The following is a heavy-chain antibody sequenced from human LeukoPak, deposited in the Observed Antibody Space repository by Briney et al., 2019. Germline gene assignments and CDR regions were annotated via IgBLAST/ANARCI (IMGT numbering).Heavy chain of an antibody. V-gene: IGHV3-21*01. CDR3: AREYIAAAGANQLYNWFDP. Sequence: GGSLRLSCAASGFTFSSYAMSWVRQAPGKGLEWVSSISSSSSYIYYADSVKGRFTISRDNAKNSLYLQMNSLRAEDTAVCYCAREYIAAAGANQLYNWFDPWGQGTLVTVSS. CDR1: GFTFSSYA. D-gene: IGHD6-13*01. CDR2: ISSSSSYI. J-gene: IGHJ5*02.